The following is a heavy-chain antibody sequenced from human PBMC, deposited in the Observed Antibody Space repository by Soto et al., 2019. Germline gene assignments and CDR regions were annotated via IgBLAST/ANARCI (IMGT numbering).Heavy chain of an antibody. D-gene: IGHD4-17*01. CDR3: ARGPVRSGLEH. CDR1: GFTFSSYA. V-gene: IGHV3-30-3*01. J-gene: IGHJ1*01. Sequence: GGSLRLSCAASGFTFSSYAMHWVRQAPGKGLEWVAVISYDGSNKYYADSVKGRFTISRDNSKNTLYLQMNSLRAEDTAVYYCARGPVRSGLEHWGQGXLVTVYS. CDR2: ISYDGSNK.